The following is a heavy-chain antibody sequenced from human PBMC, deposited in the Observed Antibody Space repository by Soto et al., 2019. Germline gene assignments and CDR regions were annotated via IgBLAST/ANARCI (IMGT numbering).Heavy chain of an antibody. V-gene: IGHV2-5*02. J-gene: IGHJ6*02. CDR1: GFSLSTSGVG. Sequence: QITLKESGPTLVKPTQTLTLTCTFSGFSLSTSGVGVGWIRQPPGKALEWLALIYWDDGKRYSPSLKSRLTITKDTSKNPVVLTMTNMDPVDTATYYCAHARHPYYDYGMDVWGQGTTVTVSS. CDR2: IYWDDGK. CDR3: AHARHPYYDYGMDV.